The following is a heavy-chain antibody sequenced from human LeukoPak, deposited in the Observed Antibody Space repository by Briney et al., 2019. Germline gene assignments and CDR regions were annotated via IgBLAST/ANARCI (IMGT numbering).Heavy chain of an antibody. V-gene: IGHV3-64*01. J-gene: IGHJ3*02. CDR3: ARVNGGGLPDAFDI. CDR2: ISSNGGST. CDR1: GFTFSSYA. D-gene: IGHD2-21*01. Sequence: GGSLRLSCAASGFTFSSYAMHWVRQAPGKGLEYVSAISSNGGSTYYANSVKGRFTISRDNSKNTLYLQMGSLRAEDMAVYYCARVNGGGLPDAFDIWGQGTMVTVSS.